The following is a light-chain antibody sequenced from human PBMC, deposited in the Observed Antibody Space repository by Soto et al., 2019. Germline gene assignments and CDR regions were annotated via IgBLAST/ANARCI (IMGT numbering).Light chain of an antibody. CDR2: DTS. Sequence: DIQMTQSPASLSASVGDRVTMTCRASRSISRYLSWYQQKPGKAPNLLIFDTSTLQSGVPSRFSGSGSGTDFSLNISSLQPEDFATYYCQQSDSTPWTFGQGTKVEV. V-gene: IGKV1-39*01. CDR3: QQSDSTPWT. J-gene: IGKJ1*01. CDR1: RSISRY.